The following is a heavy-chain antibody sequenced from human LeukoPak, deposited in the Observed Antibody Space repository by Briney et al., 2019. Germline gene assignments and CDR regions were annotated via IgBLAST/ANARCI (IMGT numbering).Heavy chain of an antibody. D-gene: IGHD5-18*01. V-gene: IGHV4-34*01. CDR3: ARGSSQVQLWFLASYYYYMDV. Sequence: SETLSLTCAVYGGSFSGYYWSWIRQPPGKGLEWIGEINHSGSTNYNPSLKSRVTISVDTSKNQFSLKLSSVTAADTAVYYCARGSSQVQLWFLASYYYYMDVWGKGTTVTVSS. J-gene: IGHJ6*03. CDR1: GGSFSGYY. CDR2: INHSGST.